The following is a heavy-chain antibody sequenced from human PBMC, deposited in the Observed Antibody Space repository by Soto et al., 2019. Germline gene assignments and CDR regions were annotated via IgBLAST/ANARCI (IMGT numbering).Heavy chain of an antibody. CDR3: ARGFGLGYSGYDYYYGYFDY. Sequence: SETLSLTCTVSGGSISSYYWSWIRQPPGKGLEWIGYIYYSGGTNYNPSLKSRVTISVDTSKNQFSLKLSSVTAADTAVYYCARGFGLGYSGYDYYYGYFDYWGQGTLVTVSS. J-gene: IGHJ4*02. CDR1: GGSISSYY. CDR2: IYYSGGT. V-gene: IGHV4-59*01. D-gene: IGHD5-12*01.